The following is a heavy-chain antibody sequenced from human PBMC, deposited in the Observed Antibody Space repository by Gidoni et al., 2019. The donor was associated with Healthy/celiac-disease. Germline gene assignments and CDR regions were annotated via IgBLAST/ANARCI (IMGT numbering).Heavy chain of an antibody. CDR1: GYTFTSYA. V-gene: IGHV1-3*01. Sequence: QVQLVQSGAEVKKPGASAKVSCKASGYTFTSYAMHWVRQATGQRLEWMGWINAGNGNTKYSQKFQGRVTITRDTSASTAYMELSSLRSEDTAVYYCARGGRRELLSHFDYWGQGTLVTVSS. CDR3: ARGGRRELLSHFDY. J-gene: IGHJ4*02. D-gene: IGHD1-26*01. CDR2: INAGNGNT.